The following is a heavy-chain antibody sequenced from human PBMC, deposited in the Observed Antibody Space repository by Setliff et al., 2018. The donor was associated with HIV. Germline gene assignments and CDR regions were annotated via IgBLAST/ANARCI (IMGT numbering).Heavy chain of an antibody. Sequence: SVMVSCKASGGTFSTYTISWVRQAPGQGLEWMGGIIPIFGTANSAQKFQGRVTITADESTSTAYMELTSLRSDDTAVYYCARGGGLKPFGYQLDYWGQGTLVTVSS. CDR2: IIPIFGTA. CDR3: ARGGGLKPFGYQLDY. V-gene: IGHV1-69*13. CDR1: GGTFSTYT. D-gene: IGHD2-2*01. J-gene: IGHJ4*02.